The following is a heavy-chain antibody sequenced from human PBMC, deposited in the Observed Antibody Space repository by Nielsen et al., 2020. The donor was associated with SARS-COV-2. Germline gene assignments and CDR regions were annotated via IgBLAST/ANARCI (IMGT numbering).Heavy chain of an antibody. D-gene: IGHD3-3*01. J-gene: IGHJ5*02. CDR3: ARANAVTIFGVVIMGSGFDP. Sequence: SETLSLTCTVSGGSINSGNYYWSWIRQPPGKGLEWIGNIYYSGSTYYNPSLKSRVTISVDTSKNQFSLKLSSVTAADTAVYYCARANAVTIFGVVIMGSGFDPWGQGTLVTVSS. V-gene: IGHV4-30-4*01. CDR1: GGSINSGNYY. CDR2: IYYSGST.